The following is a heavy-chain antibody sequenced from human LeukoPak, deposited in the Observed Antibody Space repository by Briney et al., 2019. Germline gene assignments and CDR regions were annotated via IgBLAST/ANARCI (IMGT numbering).Heavy chain of an antibody. Sequence: SETLSLTCTVSGGSMSSYYWNWIRQPPGKGLEWIGYIYYSGSTNYNPSLKSRVTISVDTSKNQFSLKLSSVTAADTAMYYCARDIFHYDILTGYVSSDYWGQGTLVTVSS. V-gene: IGHV4-59*12. CDR3: ARDIFHYDILTGYVSSDY. D-gene: IGHD3-9*01. CDR1: GGSMSSYY. CDR2: IYYSGST. J-gene: IGHJ4*02.